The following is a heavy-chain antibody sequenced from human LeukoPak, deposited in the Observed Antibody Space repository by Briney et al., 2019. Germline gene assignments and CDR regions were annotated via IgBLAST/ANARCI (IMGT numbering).Heavy chain of an antibody. Sequence: PSETLSLTCTVSGGSISSDYWSWVRQSPGKGLEWIGCIYYSGSTNYNPSLKSRVTISVDTSKNQFSLKLSSVTAADTAVYYCARRAVTTSYGMDVWGQGTTVTVSS. V-gene: IGHV4-59*01. J-gene: IGHJ6*02. CDR3: ARRAVTTSYGMDV. D-gene: IGHD4-17*01. CDR1: GGSISSDY. CDR2: IYYSGST.